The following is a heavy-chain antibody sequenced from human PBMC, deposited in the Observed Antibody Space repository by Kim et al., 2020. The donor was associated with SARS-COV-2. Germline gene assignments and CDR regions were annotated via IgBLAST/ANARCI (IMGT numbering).Heavy chain of an antibody. D-gene: IGHD3-10*01. CDR2: INHSGST. Sequence: SETLSLTCAVYGGSFSGYYWSWIRQPPGKGLEWIGEINHSGSTNYNPSLKSRVTISVDTSKNQFSLKLSYVTAADTAVYYCAREGSGSYYRGYGMDVWGQGTTVTVSS. J-gene: IGHJ6*02. CDR1: GGSFSGYY. V-gene: IGHV4-34*01. CDR3: AREGSGSYYRGYGMDV.